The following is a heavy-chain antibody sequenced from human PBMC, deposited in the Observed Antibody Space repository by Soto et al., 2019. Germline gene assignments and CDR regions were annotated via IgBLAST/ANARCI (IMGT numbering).Heavy chain of an antibody. V-gene: IGHV4-34*01. CDR2: INHSGST. D-gene: IGHD3-10*01. Sequence: QVQLQQWGAGLLKPSETLSLTCAVYGGSFSGYYWSWIRQPPGKGLEWIGEINHSGSTNYNPSLRSRVPISVYTFKNQFSLKLSFVTAADTVVYCCARRGYHLLIPMFRGVMGWFDPWGQGTLVTVSS. CDR3: ARRGYHLLIPMFRGVMGWFDP. CDR1: GGSFSGYY. J-gene: IGHJ5*02.